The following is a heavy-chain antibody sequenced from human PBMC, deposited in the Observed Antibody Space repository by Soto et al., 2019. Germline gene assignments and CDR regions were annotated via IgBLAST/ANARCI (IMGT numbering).Heavy chain of an antibody. J-gene: IGHJ4*02. D-gene: IGHD2-15*01. V-gene: IGHV3-23*01. CDR1: GFTFSTYA. CDR3: AKGSLGFCSGAIFYFFDS. CDR2: ISGGRSGT. Sequence: EVQLLESGGGLVQPGGSLRLSCAASGFTFSTYAMSWVRQAPGKGLEWVSAISGGRSGTYYADSVRGRFTLSRDDSTNTLYLQMNSLRAEDTAIYYCAKGSLGFCSGAIFYFFDSWGQGTLVTVSS.